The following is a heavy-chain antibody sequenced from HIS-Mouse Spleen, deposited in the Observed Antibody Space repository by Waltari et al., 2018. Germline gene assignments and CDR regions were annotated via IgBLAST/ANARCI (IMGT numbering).Heavy chain of an antibody. CDR1: GFTCSSDS. D-gene: IGHD1-26*01. V-gene: IGHV3-48*01. J-gene: IGHJ4*02. Sequence: EGQLVASAGGFVEPGGALKSSCADGGFTCSSDSMIWVRQPPGKGLACVSYISSSSSTIYYSYSVKGRFPISRYNAKNSLYLQMNSLSSEDTAVYYCARGVSGSYYLVSVSDYWGQGTLVTVSS. CDR3: ARGVSGSYYLVSVSDY. CDR2: ISSSSSTI.